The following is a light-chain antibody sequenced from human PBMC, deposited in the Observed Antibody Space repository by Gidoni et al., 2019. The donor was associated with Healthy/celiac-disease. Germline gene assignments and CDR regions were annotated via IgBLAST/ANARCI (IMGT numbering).Light chain of an antibody. V-gene: IGLV7-46*01. CDR2: DTR. CDR1: TGAVTSGHY. Sequence: QAVVTQEPSLTVSPGGTVTLTCGSSTGAVTSGHYPYWFQQKPGQAPRTLIYDTRNKHSWTPARFSGSLLGGKAALTLSGAQPEDEAEYYCLLSYSGGRRVFGGGTKLTVL. J-gene: IGLJ2*01. CDR3: LLSYSGGRRV.